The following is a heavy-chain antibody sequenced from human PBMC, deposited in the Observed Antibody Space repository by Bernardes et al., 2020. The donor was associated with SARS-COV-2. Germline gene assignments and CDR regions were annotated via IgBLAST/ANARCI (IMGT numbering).Heavy chain of an antibody. CDR2: VYPGDSDT. J-gene: IGHJ1*01. D-gene: IGHD2-2*01. V-gene: IGHV5-51*01. Sequence: GEYPKLSFKCSRYSSTAYWSAWVLPMPGKGLEWMGLVYPGDSDTRYSPSFQGQVTISADKSTRTAYLQWSSLKASDTAMYYCARLDTTRAFHHWGQGTLVTVSS. CDR1: RYSSTAYW. CDR3: ARLDTTRAFHH.